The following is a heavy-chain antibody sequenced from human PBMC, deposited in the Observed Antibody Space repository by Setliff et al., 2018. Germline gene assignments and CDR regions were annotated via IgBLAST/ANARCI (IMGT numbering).Heavy chain of an antibody. CDR2: IYYSGSA. CDR3: ARGITMVRGVIIHNWFDP. J-gene: IGHJ5*02. Sequence: PSETLSLTCTVSGGSISSSSYYWGWIRQPPGKGLEWIGSIYYSGSANYNPSLKSRVTISVDTSKNQFSLKLSSVTATDTAVYYCARGITMVRGVIIHNWFDPWGQGTLVTVSS. V-gene: IGHV4-39*07. D-gene: IGHD3-10*01. CDR1: GGSISSSSYY.